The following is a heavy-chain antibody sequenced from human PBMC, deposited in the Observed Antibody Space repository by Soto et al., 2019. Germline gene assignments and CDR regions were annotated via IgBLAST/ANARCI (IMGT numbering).Heavy chain of an antibody. D-gene: IGHD5-18*01. J-gene: IGHJ6*02. V-gene: IGHV4-34*01. CDR2: INHSGST. CDR3: ARGRGYSYGYVYYYYYGMDV. Sequence: SETLSLTCAVYGGSFSGYYWSWIRQPPGKGLEWIGEINHSGSTNYNPSLKSRVTISVDTSKNQFSLKLSSVTAADTAVYYCARGRGYSYGYVYYYYYGMDVWGQGTRVTVSS. CDR1: GGSFSGYY.